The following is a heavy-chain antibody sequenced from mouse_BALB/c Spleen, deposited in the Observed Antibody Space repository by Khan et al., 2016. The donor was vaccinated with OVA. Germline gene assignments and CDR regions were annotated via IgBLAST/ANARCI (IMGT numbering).Heavy chain of an antibody. V-gene: IGHV1-5*01. Sequence: EVQLQESGTVLARPGASVKMSCKASGYTFTSYWMHWVKQRPGQGLEWIGAIYPGNTDTNYNQQFKGKAKLTAGTSTSTAYMDLSSLTNEDSAVYSCTRWGYWFAYWGQGTLVTVSA. CDR2: IYPGNTDT. CDR3: TRWGYWFAY. D-gene: IGHD3-1*01. J-gene: IGHJ3*01. CDR1: GYTFTSYW.